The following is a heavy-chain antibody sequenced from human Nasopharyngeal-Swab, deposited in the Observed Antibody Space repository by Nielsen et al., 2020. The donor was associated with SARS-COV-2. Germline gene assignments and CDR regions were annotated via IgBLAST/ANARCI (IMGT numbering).Heavy chain of an antibody. Sequence: VKVSCKASGYTFTSYYMHWVRQAPGQGLEWMGIINPSGGITSYAQKFQGRVTMTRDTSTSTVYMELSSLRSEDTAVYYCARVHRIAAAGFDYWGQGTLVTVSS. CDR3: ARVHRIAAAGFDY. V-gene: IGHV1-46*01. CDR1: GYTFTSYY. CDR2: INPSGGIT. J-gene: IGHJ4*02. D-gene: IGHD6-13*01.